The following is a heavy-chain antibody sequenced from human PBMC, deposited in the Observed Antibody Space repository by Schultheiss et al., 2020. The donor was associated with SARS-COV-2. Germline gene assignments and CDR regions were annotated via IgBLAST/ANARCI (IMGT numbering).Heavy chain of an antibody. D-gene: IGHD3-3*01. CDR2: IYYSGST. CDR1: GGSISSYY. V-gene: IGHV4-59*01. Sequence: SETLSLTCTVSGGSISSYYWSWIRQPAGKGLEWIGSIYYSGSTNYNPSLKSRVTISVDTSKNQFSLKLSSVTAADTAVYYCARASYDFWSGYPIDYFDYWGQGTLVTVSS. CDR3: ARASYDFWSGYPIDYFDY. J-gene: IGHJ4*02.